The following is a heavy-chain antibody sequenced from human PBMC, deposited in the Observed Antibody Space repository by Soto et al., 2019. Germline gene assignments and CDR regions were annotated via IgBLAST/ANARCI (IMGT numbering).Heavy chain of an antibody. CDR2: IYYSGST. J-gene: IGHJ4*02. CDR1: GGSISSSSYY. Sequence: SETLSLTCTVSGGSISSSSYYWGWIRQPPGKGLEWIGSIYYSGSTYYNPSLKSRVTISVDTSKNQFSLKLSSVTAADTAVYYCARQDTYYDFWSGYYTRPDDWGQGTLVNVSS. V-gene: IGHV4-39*01. D-gene: IGHD3-3*01. CDR3: ARQDTYYDFWSGYYTRPDD.